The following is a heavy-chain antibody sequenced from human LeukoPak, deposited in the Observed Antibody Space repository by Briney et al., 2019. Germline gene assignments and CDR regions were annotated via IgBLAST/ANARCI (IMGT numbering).Heavy chain of an antibody. V-gene: IGHV1-2*02. CDR3: ARPYSSGWFYFDY. CDR2: INPNSGGT. D-gene: IGHD6-19*01. J-gene: IGHJ4*02. Sequence: ASVKVSCKASGYTFTGYYMHWVRQAPGQGLEWMGWINPNSGGTNYAQKFQGRVTMTRDTSISTAYMELRSLRSDDTAVYYCARPYSSGWFYFDYWGQGTLVTVSS. CDR1: GYTFTGYY.